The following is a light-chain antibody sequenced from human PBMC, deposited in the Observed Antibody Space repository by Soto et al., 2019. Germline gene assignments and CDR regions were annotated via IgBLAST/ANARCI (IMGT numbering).Light chain of an antibody. CDR2: GAS. CDR1: QSVSSSY. J-gene: IGKJ2*01. V-gene: IGKV3-15*01. CDR3: HQYDDGPYT. Sequence: EIVLTQSPGTLSLSPGERATLSCRASQSVSSSYLAWYQQKPGQAPRLLIYGASTRATGIPVRISGSGSGTEFTLTISSLQSEDFAVYYCHQYDDGPYTFGQGTKVDIK.